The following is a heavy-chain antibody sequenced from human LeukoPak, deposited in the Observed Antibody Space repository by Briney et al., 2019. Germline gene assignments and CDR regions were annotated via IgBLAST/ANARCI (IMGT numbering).Heavy chain of an antibody. Sequence: PSQTLPLTCAVSGGSISSGGYSWSWIRQPPGKGLEWIGYIYHSGSTYYNPSLKSRVTISVDRSKNQFSLKLSSVTAADTAVYYCARGRAPGPDSYYYYYYGMDVWGQGTTVTVSS. CDR1: GGSISSGGYS. V-gene: IGHV4-30-2*01. CDR3: ARGRAPGPDSYYYYYYGMDV. CDR2: IYHSGST. D-gene: IGHD3-3*01. J-gene: IGHJ6*02.